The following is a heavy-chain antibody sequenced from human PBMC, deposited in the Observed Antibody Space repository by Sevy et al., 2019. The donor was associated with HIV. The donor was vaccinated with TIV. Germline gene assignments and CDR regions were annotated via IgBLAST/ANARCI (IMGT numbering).Heavy chain of an antibody. D-gene: IGHD1-26*01. CDR1: GFTFNAYS. CDR3: ASFSGSY. J-gene: IGHJ4*01. Sequence: GGSLRLSCAASGFTFNAYSMNWVRQAPGKGLEWVSSISSSSDHIYYADSVKGRFTVSRDNAKNSLYLQMNSLRVEDIAVYYCASFSGSYWGQGTMVTVSS. CDR2: ISSSSDHI. V-gene: IGHV3-21*01.